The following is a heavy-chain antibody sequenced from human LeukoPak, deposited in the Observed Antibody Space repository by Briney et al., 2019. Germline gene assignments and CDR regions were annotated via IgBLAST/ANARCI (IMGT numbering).Heavy chain of an antibody. D-gene: IGHD3-22*01. V-gene: IGHV3-23*01. CDR3: AKRGVVIRVILVGFHKEAYYFDS. Sequence: GGSLRLSCAVSGITLSNYGMSWVRQAPGKGLEWVAGISDSAGRTKYADSVKGRLTISRDNPKNTLYLQMNSLRAEDTAVYFCAKRGVVIRVILVGFHKEAYYFDSWGQGALATVSS. CDR1: GITLSNYG. J-gene: IGHJ4*02. CDR2: ISDSAGRT.